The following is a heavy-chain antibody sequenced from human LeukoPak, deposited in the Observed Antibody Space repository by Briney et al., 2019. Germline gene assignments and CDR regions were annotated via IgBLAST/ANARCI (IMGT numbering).Heavy chain of an antibody. D-gene: IGHD3-22*01. J-gene: IGHJ4*02. CDR2: INHSGST. Sequence: GSLRLSCAASGFTFSSYGMHWIRQPPGKGLEWIGEINHSGSTNYNPSLKSRVTISVDTSKNQFSLKLSSVTAADTAVYYCARGDPYYYDSSRHRVSFDYWGQGTLVTVSS. CDR1: GFTFSSYG. CDR3: ARGDPYYYDSSRHRVSFDY. V-gene: IGHV4-34*01.